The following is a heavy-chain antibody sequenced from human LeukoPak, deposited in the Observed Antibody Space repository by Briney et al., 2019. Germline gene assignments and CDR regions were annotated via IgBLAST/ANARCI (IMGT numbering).Heavy chain of an antibody. CDR1: GFTFSSYG. D-gene: IGHD3-10*01. V-gene: IGHV3-23*01. Sequence: GGSLRLSCAASGFTFSSYGMSWVRQAPGKGLEWVSAITATSSSTHDADSVQGRFTISRDNSKNTLYLQMNSLRPEDTAIYYCAKEGIYYYGSRSYLDAFDIWGQGTMVTVSS. CDR3: AKEGIYYYGSRSYLDAFDI. CDR2: ITATSSST. J-gene: IGHJ3*02.